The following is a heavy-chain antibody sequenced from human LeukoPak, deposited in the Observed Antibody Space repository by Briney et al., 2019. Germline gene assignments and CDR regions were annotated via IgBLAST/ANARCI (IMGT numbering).Heavy chain of an antibody. D-gene: IGHD6-19*01. CDR2: ISGSSSYI. CDR3: AKGDPSSGGYFDY. CDR1: GFTFSSYS. Sequence: PGGSLSLSCAASGFTFSSYSMNWVRQAPGKGLEWVSSISGSSSYIYYADSVKGRFTISRDNAKNSLYLQMNSLRAEDTAVYYGAKGDPSSGGYFDYWGQGTLVTVSS. J-gene: IGHJ4*02. V-gene: IGHV3-21*04.